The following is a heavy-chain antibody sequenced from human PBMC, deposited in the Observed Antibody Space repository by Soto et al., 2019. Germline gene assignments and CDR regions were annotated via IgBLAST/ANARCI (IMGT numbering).Heavy chain of an antibody. J-gene: IGHJ6*02. CDR2: IDPSDSYT. CDR1: GYSFTSYW. CDR3: ASRYGDYYYGMDV. D-gene: IGHD4-17*01. Sequence: GESLKISCNGSGYSFTSYWISWVSQMPGKGLEWMGRIDPSDSYTNYSPSFQGHVTISADKSISTAYLQWSSLKASDTAMYYCASRYGDYYYGMDVWGQGTTVTVSS. V-gene: IGHV5-10-1*01.